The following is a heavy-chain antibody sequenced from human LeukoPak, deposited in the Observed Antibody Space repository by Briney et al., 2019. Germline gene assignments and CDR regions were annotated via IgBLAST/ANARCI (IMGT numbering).Heavy chain of an antibody. CDR2: IGGSGGST. D-gene: IGHD3-10*02. V-gene: IGHV3-23*01. J-gene: IGHJ5*02. CDR3: AKDVRPYWFDP. Sequence: GGSLRLSCAASGFTFSSYAMSWVRQAPGKGLEWVSAIGGSGGSTYYADSVKGRFTISRDNSKNTLYLQMSSLRAEDTAVYYCAKDVRPYWFDPWGQGTLVTVSS. CDR1: GFTFSSYA.